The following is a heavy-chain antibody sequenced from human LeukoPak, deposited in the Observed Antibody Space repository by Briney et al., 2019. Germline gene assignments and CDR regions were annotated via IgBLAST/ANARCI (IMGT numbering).Heavy chain of an antibody. CDR1: GFTFSSYA. D-gene: IGHD5-18*01. CDR3: AKPHTSYSSGFSDVFDV. CDR2: ISSNGGST. Sequence: PGGSLRLSCAASGFTFSSYAMHWVRQAPGKGLEYVSAISSNGGSTYYANSVKGRFTISRDNSKNTLYLQMGSLRAEDMAVYYCAKPHTSYSSGFSDVFDVWGHGSMVTVSS. J-gene: IGHJ3*01. V-gene: IGHV3-64*01.